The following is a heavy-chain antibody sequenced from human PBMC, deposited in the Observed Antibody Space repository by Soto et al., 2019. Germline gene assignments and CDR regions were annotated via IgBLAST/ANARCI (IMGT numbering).Heavy chain of an antibody. CDR1: GAAVSNGDYR. CDR3: ARVGEYSGHDMATGFDP. V-gene: IGHV4-30-4*08. Sequence: SETLSLTCTVSGAAVSNGDYRWNWIRQPPGKGLEWIGDIYNDGSTHYNPSLKSRVTISVDTSTNQFSLRLSSVTAADTAVYYCARVGEYSGHDMATGFDPWGQGTLVTVSS. J-gene: IGHJ5*02. D-gene: IGHD5-12*01. CDR2: IYNDGST.